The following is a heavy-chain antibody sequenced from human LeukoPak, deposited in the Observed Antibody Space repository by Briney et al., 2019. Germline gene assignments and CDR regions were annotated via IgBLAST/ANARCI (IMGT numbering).Heavy chain of an antibody. CDR2: IYSSGST. V-gene: IGHV4-59*01. CDR1: GASISSYY. Sequence: SETLSLTCSVSGASISSYYWSWIRQPPGKGLEWIGYIYSSGSTKYNPSLKSRVTISVDTSKSQFSLKLSSVTAADTAVYYCARDNLEASWGSPGDYWGQGTLVTVSS. CDR3: ARDNLEASWGSPGDY. D-gene: IGHD2-2*01. J-gene: IGHJ4*02.